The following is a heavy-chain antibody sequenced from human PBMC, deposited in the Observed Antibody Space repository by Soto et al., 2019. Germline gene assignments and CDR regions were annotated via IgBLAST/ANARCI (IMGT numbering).Heavy chain of an antibody. V-gene: IGHV4-4*02. CDR3: AREGAARLRGFDY. J-gene: IGHJ4*02. CDR1: GXSXXXXXX. D-gene: IGHD6-6*01. CDR2: IYHSGST. Sequence: SETLSLTXAXSGXSXXXXXXWXXXXXPPGKGLEWIGEIYHSGSTNYNPSLKSRVTISVDKSKNQFSLKLSSVTAADTAVYYCAREGAARLRGFDYWGQGTLVTVSS.